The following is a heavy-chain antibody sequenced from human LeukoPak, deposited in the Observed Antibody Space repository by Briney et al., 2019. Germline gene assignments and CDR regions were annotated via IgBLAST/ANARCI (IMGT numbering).Heavy chain of an antibody. J-gene: IGHJ5*02. CDR2: ICHSGIT. CDR1: GFSISNSNW. V-gene: IGHV4-4*02. CDR3: VGDIVVDL. Sequence: PSETLSLTCAVSGFSISNSNWLTWVRQPPGEGLEWIGEICHSGITNYNPSLKSRITGSVDRPKNHFSLNLSSVNAADTAVSYCVGDIVVDLWGQGTLVTVSP. D-gene: IGHD2-2*01.